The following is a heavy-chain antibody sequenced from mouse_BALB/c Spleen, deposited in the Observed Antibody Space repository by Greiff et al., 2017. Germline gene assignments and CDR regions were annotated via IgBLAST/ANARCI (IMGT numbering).Heavy chain of an antibody. Sequence: QVQLQQSGAELVRPGASVTLSCKASGYTFTDYEMHWVKQTPVHGLEWIGAIDPETGGTAYNQKFKGKPTLTADKSSSTAYMELRSLTSEDSAVYYCTRNYYGYDGAYWGQGTLVTVSA. CDR3: TRNYYGYDGAY. V-gene: IGHV1-15*01. J-gene: IGHJ3*01. D-gene: IGHD2-2*01. CDR2: IDPETGGT. CDR1: GYTFTDYE.